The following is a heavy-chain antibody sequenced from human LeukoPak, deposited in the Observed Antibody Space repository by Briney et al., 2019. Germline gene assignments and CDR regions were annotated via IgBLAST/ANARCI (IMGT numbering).Heavy chain of an antibody. CDR2: LYSSGST. CDR1: GFTVSSNY. V-gene: IGHV3-66*01. D-gene: IGHD5-24*01. CDR3: ASRDKGYYYGMDV. J-gene: IGHJ6*02. Sequence: PGGSPRLSCAASGFTVSSNYMSWVRQAPGKGLEWVSLLYSSGSTYYADSVKGRFTISRDNSKNTLYLQMNSLRAEDTAVYYCASRDKGYYYGMDVWGQGTTVTVSS.